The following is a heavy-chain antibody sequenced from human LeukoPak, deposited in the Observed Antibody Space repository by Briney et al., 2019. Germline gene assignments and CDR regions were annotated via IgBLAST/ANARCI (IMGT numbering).Heavy chain of an antibody. CDR1: GGSISSSSYY. CDR2: IYYSGST. J-gene: IGHJ4*02. V-gene: IGHV4-61*05. CDR3: ARANKWAGDFHY. Sequence: SETLSLTCNVSGGSISSSSYYWGWIRQPPGKGLEWIGYIYYSGSTNYNPSLKSRVTISVDTSKNQFSLKLSSVTAADTAVYYCARANKWAGDFHYWGQGTLVTVSS. D-gene: IGHD2-21*01.